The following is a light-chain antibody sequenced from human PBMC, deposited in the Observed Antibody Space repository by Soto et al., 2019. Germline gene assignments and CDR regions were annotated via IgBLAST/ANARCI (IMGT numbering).Light chain of an antibody. Sequence: DIQMTQSPSTLSASVEDRVTITCRASQSISSLLAWYQQKPGKAPNLLIYKASTLESGVPSRFSGSGSGTEFTLTISSLRPDDFATYYCQEYNSYWTFGQGTKVEIK. CDR2: KAS. V-gene: IGKV1-5*03. CDR1: QSISSL. CDR3: QEYNSYWT. J-gene: IGKJ1*01.